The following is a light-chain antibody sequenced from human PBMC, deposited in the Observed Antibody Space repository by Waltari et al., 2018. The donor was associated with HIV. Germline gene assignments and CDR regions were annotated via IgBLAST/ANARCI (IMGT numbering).Light chain of an antibody. CDR2: DTS. V-gene: IGLV7-46*01. CDR1: TGAVTSGNC. CDR3: LLSFNGVVV. Sequence: QAVVTQEPSLTVSPGGTVTLTCASSTGAVTSGNCPYWFQRRPGQAPKTLLYDTSNRHSWTPARFSGSLLGGKAALTLSGAQFEDEADYFCLLSFNGVVVFGGGTSVTVL. J-gene: IGLJ2*01.